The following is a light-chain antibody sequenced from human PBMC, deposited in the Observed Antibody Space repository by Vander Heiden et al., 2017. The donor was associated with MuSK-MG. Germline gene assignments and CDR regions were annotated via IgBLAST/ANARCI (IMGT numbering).Light chain of an antibody. V-gene: IGLV2-11*01. CDR3: CSGAGNFWV. CDR1: SSDIGRYND. J-gene: IGLJ3*02. Sequence: QSALTQPRSVSGSPGQSVTISCTGTSSDIGRYNDVSWYQQHPGNAPIMFIYDGNERPPGVPDRFWGLKSATTATPTISGVQADDEGHYHCCSGAGNFWVFGGGTELTVL. CDR2: DGN.